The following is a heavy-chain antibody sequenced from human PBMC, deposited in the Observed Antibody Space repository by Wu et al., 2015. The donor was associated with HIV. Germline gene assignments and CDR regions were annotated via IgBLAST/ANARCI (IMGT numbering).Heavy chain of an antibody. CDR2: ISPNSGGT. V-gene: IGHV1-2*02. CDR1: GHTFIGYY. J-gene: IGHJ6*03. Sequence: QVQLVQSGAEVKKPGASVKVSCKASGHTFIGYYMHWVRQAPGQGLEWMGWISPNSGGTNYAQKFQGRVTMTADMSISTAYMELSRLRSDDTAVYFCAIGRAITIIDYYYMDVWGKGTTVTVSS. D-gene: IGHD5-24*01. CDR3: AIGRAITIIDYYYMDV.